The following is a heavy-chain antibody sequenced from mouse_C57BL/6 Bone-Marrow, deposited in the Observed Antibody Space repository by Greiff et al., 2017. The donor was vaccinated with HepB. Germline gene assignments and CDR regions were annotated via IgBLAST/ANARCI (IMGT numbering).Heavy chain of an antibody. CDR3: ALITTVVYFDY. V-gene: IGHV1-74*01. Sequence: QVQLQQPGAELVKPGASVKVSCKASGYTFTSYWMHWVKQRPGQGLEWIGRIHPSDSDTNYNQKFKGKATLTVDKSSSTAYMQLSSLTSEDSAVYYCALITTVVYFDYWGQGTTLTVSS. CDR1: GYTFTSYW. D-gene: IGHD1-1*01. J-gene: IGHJ2*01. CDR2: IHPSDSDT.